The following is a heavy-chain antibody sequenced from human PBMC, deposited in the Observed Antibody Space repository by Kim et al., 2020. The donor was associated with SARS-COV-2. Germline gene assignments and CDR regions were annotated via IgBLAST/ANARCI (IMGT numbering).Heavy chain of an antibody. V-gene: IGHV4-59*08. CDR1: GGSISSYY. CDR3: ARQSRSSWFSSGWSYYFDY. CDR2: IYYSGST. Sequence: SETLSLTCTVSGGSISSYYWSWIRQPPGKGLEWIGYIYYSGSTNYNPSLKSRVTISVDTSKNQFSLKLSSVTAADTAVYYWARQSRSSWFSSGWSYYFDYWGQGTLVTVSS. D-gene: IGHD6-19*01. J-gene: IGHJ4*02.